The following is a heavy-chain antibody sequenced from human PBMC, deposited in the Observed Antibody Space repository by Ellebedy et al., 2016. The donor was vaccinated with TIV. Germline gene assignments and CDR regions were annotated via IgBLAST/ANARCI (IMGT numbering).Heavy chain of an antibody. CDR1: GYTFTSYG. J-gene: IGHJ4*02. V-gene: IGHV1-18*04. Sequence: ASVKVSCXASGYTFTSYGISWVRQAPGQGLEWMGWISAYNGNTNYAQKLQGRVTMTTDTSTSTAYMELRSLRSDDTAVYYCARPQGLYYDSSGYYSYYFDYWGQGTLVTVSS. CDR2: ISAYNGNT. CDR3: ARPQGLYYDSSGYYSYYFDY. D-gene: IGHD3-22*01.